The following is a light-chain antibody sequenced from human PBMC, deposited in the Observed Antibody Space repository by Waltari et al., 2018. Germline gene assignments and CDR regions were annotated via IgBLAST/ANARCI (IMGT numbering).Light chain of an antibody. CDR2: KDI. V-gene: IGLV3-25*03. CDR3: QSADSSGTYVV. Sequence: SYELTQPPSVSVSPGQTARITCSGAALPKRYDYWYPQKPGQAPWLVIYKDIERPSGTPERFSGSRSGTTVTLTISGVQAEDEADYYCQSADSSGTYVVFGGGTKLTVL. J-gene: IGLJ2*01. CDR1: ALPKRY.